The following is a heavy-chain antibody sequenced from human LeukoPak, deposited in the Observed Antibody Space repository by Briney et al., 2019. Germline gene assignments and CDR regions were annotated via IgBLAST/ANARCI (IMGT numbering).Heavy chain of an antibody. D-gene: IGHD6-13*01. V-gene: IGHV3-7*03. CDR2: IKDDGSEK. CDR3: ARARDSSWDY. CDR1: GFTFSSYN. Sequence: GGSLRLSCAASGFTFSSYNMNWVRQAPGKGLEWVANIKDDGSEKYYVDSVKGRFTISRDDAKNSLYLQMNSLRAEDTAVYYCARARDSSWDYWGQGTLVTVSS. J-gene: IGHJ4*02.